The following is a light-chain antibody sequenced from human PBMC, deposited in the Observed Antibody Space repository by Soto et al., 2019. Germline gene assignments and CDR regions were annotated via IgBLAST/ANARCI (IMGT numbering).Light chain of an antibody. CDR3: QQRSAGVT. J-gene: IGKJ5*01. CDR1: QSISNY. V-gene: IGKV3-11*01. Sequence: EIVFTQSPATLSLSPVERATLPCRASQSISNYLAWYQHKPGQAPRLLIYDASNRATATPPRFSGSGSGTDFTLTISSLEPEDFAVYYCQQRSAGVTFGQGTRLEIK. CDR2: DAS.